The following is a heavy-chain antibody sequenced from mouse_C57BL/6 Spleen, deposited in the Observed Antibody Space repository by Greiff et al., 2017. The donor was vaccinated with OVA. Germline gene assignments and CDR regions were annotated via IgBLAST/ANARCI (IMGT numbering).Heavy chain of an antibody. D-gene: IGHD1-1*01. CDR1: GYTFTSYW. V-gene: IGHV1-59*01. CDR2: IDPSDSYT. Sequence: QVQLKQPGAELVRPGTSVKLSCKASGYTFTSYWMHWVKQRPGQGLEWIGVIDPSDSYTNYNQKFKGKATLTVDTSSSTAYMQLSSLTSEDSAVYYCARRGLYYGTLLGFDVWGTGTTVTVSS. CDR3: ARRGLYYGTLLGFDV. J-gene: IGHJ1*03.